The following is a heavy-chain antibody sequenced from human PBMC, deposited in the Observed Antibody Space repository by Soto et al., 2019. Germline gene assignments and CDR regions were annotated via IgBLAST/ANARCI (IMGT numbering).Heavy chain of an antibody. Sequence: SVKVSCKASGGTFSSYTISWVRQAPGQRLEWMGRIIVGNDKAEYPWKLQGRVTITKDKSTSTAYMELRSLRSEDTAVYYCAADGIYWGSWGLGTLVTVSS. CDR1: GGTFSSYT. V-gene: IGHV1-69*08. D-gene: IGHD3-16*01. CDR3: AADGIYWGS. CDR2: IIVGNDKA. J-gene: IGHJ5*02.